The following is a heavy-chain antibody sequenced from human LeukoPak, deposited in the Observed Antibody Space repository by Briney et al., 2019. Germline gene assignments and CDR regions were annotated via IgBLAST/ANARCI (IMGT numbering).Heavy chain of an antibody. CDR1: GGSISNYY. CDR2: IYYSGST. J-gene: IGHJ4*02. V-gene: IGHV4-59*01. D-gene: IGHD6-6*01. Sequence: SETQSLTCTVSGGSISNYYWNWIRQPPGKGLEWIGYIYYSGSTNSNPSLKSRVTISVDTSKNQFSLKLSSVTAADTAVYYCARAGQFISARPISFDYWGQGTLVTVSS. CDR3: ARAGQFISARPISFDY.